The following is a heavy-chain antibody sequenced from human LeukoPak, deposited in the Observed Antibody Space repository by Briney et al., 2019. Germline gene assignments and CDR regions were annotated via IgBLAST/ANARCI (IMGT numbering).Heavy chain of an antibody. CDR1: GYTFTGYY. D-gene: IGHD3-22*01. Sequence: ASVKVSCKASGYTFTGYYMHWVRQAPGQGDEWMGWINPNSGGTNYAQKFQGTVTMTRDTSISTAYMELSRLRSDDTAGYYCARSARYYYDSRGYVRDYWGQGTLVTVSS. V-gene: IGHV1-2*02. CDR2: INPNSGGT. CDR3: ARSARYYYDSRGYVRDY. J-gene: IGHJ4*02.